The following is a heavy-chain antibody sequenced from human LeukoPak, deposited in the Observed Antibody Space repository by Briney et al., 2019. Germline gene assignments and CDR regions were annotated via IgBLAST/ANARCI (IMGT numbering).Heavy chain of an antibody. CDR2: IWYDGSNK. CDR3: ARAGSGWYEIDY. Sequence: GRSLRLSCAASGFTFNSYAMHWVRQAPGKGLEWVAVIWYDGSNKYYADSAKGRFTISRDNSKNTLYLQMNSLRAEDTAVYYCARAGSGWYEIDYWGQGTLVTVSS. V-gene: IGHV3-33*01. J-gene: IGHJ4*02. D-gene: IGHD6-19*01. CDR1: GFTFNSYA.